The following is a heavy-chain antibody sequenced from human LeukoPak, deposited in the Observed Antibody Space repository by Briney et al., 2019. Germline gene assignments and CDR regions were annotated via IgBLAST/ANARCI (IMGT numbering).Heavy chain of an antibody. D-gene: IGHD2-8*01. Sequence: GGSLRLSCTASGFIVTNNYINWVRQAPGKGLEWVSLVYSGGSTYYADSVKGRFTISRDNSKNMVYLQMNSLRAEDTAMYYCARDPPAVLIDAYGWGQGTLVTVSS. CDR2: VYSGGST. V-gene: IGHV3-66*01. J-gene: IGHJ4*02. CDR1: GFIVTNNY. CDR3: ARDPPAVLIDAYG.